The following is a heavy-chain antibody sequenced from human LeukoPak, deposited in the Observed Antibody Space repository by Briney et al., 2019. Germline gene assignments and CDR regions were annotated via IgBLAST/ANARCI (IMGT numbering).Heavy chain of an antibody. CDR3: ARDFIRGSYYFDY. V-gene: IGHV4-4*07. CDR1: GGPISSYY. D-gene: IGHD1-26*01. J-gene: IGHJ4*02. Sequence: PSETLSLICTVSGGPISSYYWRWIRQPAGKGLEWIGCIHTRGNTSYNPPLKSRLTISVDTSKNQFSLKLSSVTAADTAVYYCARDFIRGSYYFDYWGQGTLVTVSS. CDR2: IHTRGNT.